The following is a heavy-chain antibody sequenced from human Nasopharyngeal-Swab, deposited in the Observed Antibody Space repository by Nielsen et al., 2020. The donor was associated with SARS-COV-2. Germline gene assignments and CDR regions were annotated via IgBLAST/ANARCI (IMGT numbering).Heavy chain of an antibody. CDR3: ATSPNYDFWRGFDY. CDR1: GGSISSYY. V-gene: IGHV4-59*01. J-gene: IGHJ4*02. Sequence: SETLSLTCTVSGGSISSYYWSWIRHPPGKGLEWIGSIYYSGSPNYNPSLKRRVTISVDTSKNQYSLKLSSVTAADTAVYYCATSPNYDFWRGFDYWGQGTLVTVSS. CDR2: IYYSGSP. D-gene: IGHD3-3*01.